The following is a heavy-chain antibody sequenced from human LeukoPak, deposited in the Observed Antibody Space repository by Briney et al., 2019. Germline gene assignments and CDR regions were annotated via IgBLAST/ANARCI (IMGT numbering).Heavy chain of an antibody. CDR1: GYSFTSYY. J-gene: IGHJ4*02. CDR3: ARDRLTGYPTPYFDY. V-gene: IGHV1-46*01. D-gene: IGHD5-18*01. CDR2: INLRGGSA. Sequence: SVKLSCKASGYSFTSYYMHCVRQAPGQGLEWLVTINLRGGSANFAQKFQGRVTMSKDMSTSTVYMELSSLRFEDTAVYYCARDRLTGYPTPYFDYWGQGTLVTVSS.